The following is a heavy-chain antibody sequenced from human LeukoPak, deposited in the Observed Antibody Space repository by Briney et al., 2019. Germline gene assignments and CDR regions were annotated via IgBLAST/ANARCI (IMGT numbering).Heavy chain of an antibody. CDR3: ARDDYRGVTNFDP. CDR1: GGSISPYF. CDR2: ISYTGST. V-gene: IGHV4-59*01. J-gene: IGHJ5*02. Sequence: SETLSLTCTVSGGSISPYFWSWIRQPPGKGLEWIGYISYTGSTNCNPSLKGRVTISVDTSKKQFSLQMTSVTAADTAVYYCARDDYRGVTNFDPWGQGTLVTVSS. D-gene: IGHD3-10*01.